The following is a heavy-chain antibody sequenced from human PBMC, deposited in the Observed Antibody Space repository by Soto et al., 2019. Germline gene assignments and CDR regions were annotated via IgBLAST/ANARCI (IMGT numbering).Heavy chain of an antibody. D-gene: IGHD6-13*01. V-gene: IGHV1-8*01. CDR2: MNPNSGNT. CDR3: ARARRYSSSWYYYYGMDV. CDR1: GYTFTSYD. J-gene: IGHJ6*02. Sequence: QVQLVQSGAEVKKPGASVKVSCKASGYTFTSYDINWVRQATGQGLEWMGWMNPNSGNTGYAQKFQGRVTMTRNTSISTAYMELSSLRSEDTAVYYCARARRYSSSWYYYYGMDVWGQGTTVTVSS.